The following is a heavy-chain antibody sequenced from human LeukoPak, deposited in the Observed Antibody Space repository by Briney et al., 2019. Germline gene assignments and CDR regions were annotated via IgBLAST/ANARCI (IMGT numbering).Heavy chain of an antibody. Sequence: GASVKVSCKASGYTFTSYDINWVRQAPGQGLEWLGWMNPNSGNTGYAQKFQGRVTMTRNTSISTAYMELSSLRSEDTAVYYCARGRLAYDFWSGYYWGDNSLLNWFDPWGQGTLVTVSS. CDR1: GYTFTSYD. CDR2: MNPNSGNT. CDR3: ARGRLAYDFWSGYYWGDNSLLNWFDP. J-gene: IGHJ5*02. D-gene: IGHD3-3*01. V-gene: IGHV1-8*01.